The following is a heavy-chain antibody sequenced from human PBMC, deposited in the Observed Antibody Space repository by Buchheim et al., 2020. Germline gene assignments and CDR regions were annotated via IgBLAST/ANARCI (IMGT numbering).Heavy chain of an antibody. V-gene: IGHV3-48*02. Sequence: EVQLVESGGGLVKPGGSLRLSCAASGFTFSNAWMSWVRQAPGKGLEWVSYISSSSSTIYYADSVKGRFTISRDNAKNSLYLQMNSLRDEDTAVYYCARAIAPIGGPWWFYFDYWGQGTL. CDR3: ARAIAPIGGPWWFYFDY. CDR1: GFTFSNAW. CDR2: ISSSSSTI. D-gene: IGHD2-8*02. J-gene: IGHJ4*02.